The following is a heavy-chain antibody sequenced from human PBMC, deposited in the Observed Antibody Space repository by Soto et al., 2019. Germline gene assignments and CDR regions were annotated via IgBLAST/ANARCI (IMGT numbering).Heavy chain of an antibody. CDR1: GFTFSTYE. CDR3: VRDTMRASAAASLDY. CDR2: ISVSGNII. Sequence: VRLSCAASGFTFSTYEFNWVRQAPGRGLEWISYISVSGNIIKYAESVKGRFTISRDNAENSLHLHMSNLRVDDTALYFCVRDTMRASAAASLDYWGQGTQVTVSS. V-gene: IGHV3-48*03. D-gene: IGHD2-2*01. J-gene: IGHJ4*02.